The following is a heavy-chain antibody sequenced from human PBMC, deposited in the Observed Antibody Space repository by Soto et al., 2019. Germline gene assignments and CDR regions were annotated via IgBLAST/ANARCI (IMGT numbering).Heavy chain of an antibody. D-gene: IGHD2-15*01. CDR2: IIPIFGTA. CDR1: GGTFSSYA. Sequence: GASVKVSCKASGGTFSSYAISWVRQAPGQGLEWMGGIIPIFGTANYAQKFQGRVTITADESTSTAYMELSSLRSEDTAVYYCARDCSGGSCYSHWGQGTLVTVSS. J-gene: IGHJ4*02. V-gene: IGHV1-69*13. CDR3: ARDCSGGSCYSH.